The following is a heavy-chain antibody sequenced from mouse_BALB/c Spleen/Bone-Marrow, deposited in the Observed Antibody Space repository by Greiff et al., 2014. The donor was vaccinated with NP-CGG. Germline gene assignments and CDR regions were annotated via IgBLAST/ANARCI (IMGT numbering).Heavy chain of an antibody. J-gene: IGHJ4*01. CDR1: GFTFSSYG. CDR3: ARVSYYAMDY. V-gene: IGHV5-6-3*01. CDR2: INSNGGST. Sequence: VQLKESGGGLVQPGGSLKLSCAASGFTFSSYGMSWVRQTPDKRLEFVATINSNGGSTYYPDSVKGRFTISRDNAKNTLYLQMSSLKSEDTAMDYCARVSYYAMDYWGQGTPVTVSS.